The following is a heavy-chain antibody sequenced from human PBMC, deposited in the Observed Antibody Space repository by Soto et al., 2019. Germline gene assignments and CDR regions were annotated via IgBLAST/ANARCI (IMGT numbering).Heavy chain of an antibody. CDR2: INPSGGST. V-gene: IGHV1-46*01. D-gene: IGHD1-26*01. J-gene: IGHJ4*02. Sequence: QVQLVQSGAEVKQPGASVKVSCKASGYTFINYYMHWVRQAPGQGLEWMGIINPSGGSTSYAQKFQGRVTMTRDTSTSTVYMELSSRRSEDTAIYYCARGPLYSGSYGYFDYWGQGALVAVSS. CDR1: GYTFINYY. CDR3: ARGPLYSGSYGYFDY.